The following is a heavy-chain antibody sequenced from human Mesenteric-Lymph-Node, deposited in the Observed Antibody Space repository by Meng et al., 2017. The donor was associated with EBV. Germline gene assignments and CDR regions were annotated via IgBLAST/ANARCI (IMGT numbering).Heavy chain of an antibody. CDR3: VRGTNYDLFNDGHYFDY. Sequence: QVQLQESGRGLMTPSDTLSLTCTVSGGSIYSYYWTWIRQTPGKGLEWIGSVYHSGITDYNPPLKSRVTMSLDTSKNQFSLKVTSVTAADTAVYFCVRGTNYDLFNDGHYFDYWGQGTLVTVSS. CDR1: GGSIYSYY. V-gene: IGHV4-59*07. D-gene: IGHD3-9*01. CDR2: VYHSGIT. J-gene: IGHJ4*02.